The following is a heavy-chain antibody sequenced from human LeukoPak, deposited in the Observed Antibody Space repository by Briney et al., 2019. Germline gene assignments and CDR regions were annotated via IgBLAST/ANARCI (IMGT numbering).Heavy chain of an antibody. D-gene: IGHD4-23*01. CDR3: AKSSHRGGEYYYYGMDV. Sequence: PSETLSLTCAVYGGSFSGYYWSWIRQPPGKGLEWIGEINHSGSTNYNPSLKSRVTISVDTSKNQFSLKLSSVTAADTAVYYCAKSSHRGGEYYYYGMDVWGQGTTVTVSS. CDR2: INHSGST. CDR1: GGSFSGYY. J-gene: IGHJ6*02. V-gene: IGHV4-34*01.